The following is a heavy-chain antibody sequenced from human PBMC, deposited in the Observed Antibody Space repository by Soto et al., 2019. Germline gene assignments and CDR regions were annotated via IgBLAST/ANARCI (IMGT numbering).Heavy chain of an antibody. CDR3: ARELTPGYSSSWTDY. V-gene: IGHV3-33*01. CDR2: IWYDGSNK. CDR1: GFTFSSYG. J-gene: IGHJ4*02. D-gene: IGHD6-13*01. Sequence: GGSLRLSCAASGFTFSSYGMHWVRQAPGKGLEWVAVIWYDGSNKYYADSVKGRFTISRDNSKNTLYLQMNSLRAEDTAVYYCARELTPGYSSSWTDYWGQGTLVTVSS.